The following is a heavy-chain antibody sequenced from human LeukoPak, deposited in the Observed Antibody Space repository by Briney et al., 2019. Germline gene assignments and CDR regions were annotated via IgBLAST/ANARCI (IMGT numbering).Heavy chain of an antibody. D-gene: IGHD3-3*01. CDR3: ARGSYDFWSGYYPRQYYYYYYMDV. V-gene: IGHV4-34*01. J-gene: IGHJ6*03. CDR2: INHSGST. Sequence: SETLSLTCAVYGGSFSGYYWSWIRQPPGKGLEWIGEINHSGSTNYNPSLKSRVTISVDTSKNQFSLKLSSVTAADTAVYYCARGSYDFWSGYYPRQYYYYYYMDVWGKGTTVTVSS. CDR1: GGSFSGYY.